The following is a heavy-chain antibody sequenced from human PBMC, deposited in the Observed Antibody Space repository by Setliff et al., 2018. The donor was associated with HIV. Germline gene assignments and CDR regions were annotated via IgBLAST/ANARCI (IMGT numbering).Heavy chain of an antibody. CDR3: ARDRCNSVACYLYNWFDP. Sequence: GASVKVSCKTSGYSFSSHPIHWVRQAPGQRPEWMGWIKTGNGDTQYSQKFRDRVTFTRDTSADTVYMEVSSLRSEDTAVYYCARDRCNSVACYLYNWFDPWGQGTLVTVSS. V-gene: IGHV1-3*04. CDR1: GYSFSSHP. CDR2: IKTGNGDT. D-gene: IGHD2-2*01. J-gene: IGHJ5*02.